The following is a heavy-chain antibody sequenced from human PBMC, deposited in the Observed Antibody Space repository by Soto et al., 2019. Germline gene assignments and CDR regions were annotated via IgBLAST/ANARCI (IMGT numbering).Heavy chain of an antibody. D-gene: IGHD2-21*02. V-gene: IGHV3-23*01. CDR2: ISGSGGST. J-gene: IGHJ3*02. Sequence: EVQLLESGGGLVQPGGSLRLSCAASGFTFSSYAMSWVRQAPGKGLEWVSAISGSGGSTYYADSVKGRFTISRDNSKNTLYLQMTSLRAEDTAVYYCAKDGADIVVVTAAAAFDIWGQGTMVTVSS. CDR1: GFTFSSYA. CDR3: AKDGADIVVVTAAAAFDI.